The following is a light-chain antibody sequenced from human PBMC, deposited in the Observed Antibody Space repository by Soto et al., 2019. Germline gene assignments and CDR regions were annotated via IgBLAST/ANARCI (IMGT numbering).Light chain of an antibody. CDR3: QHYNNYPNS. Sequence: DIRMTQSPSTLSASVEDRVTITCRASQSVGSWLAWYQQKPGKAPKLLIYKATNLRSGVPSRFSGSGSGTEFILTISTLHPDDFATYYCQHYNNYPNSFGQGTKLEIK. CDR1: QSVGSW. V-gene: IGKV1-5*03. J-gene: IGKJ2*01. CDR2: KAT.